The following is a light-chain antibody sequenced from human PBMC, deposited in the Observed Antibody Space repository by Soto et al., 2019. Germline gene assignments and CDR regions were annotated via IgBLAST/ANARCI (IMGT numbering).Light chain of an antibody. J-gene: IGKJ3*01. CDR3: QQSHSSPFT. CDR1: QSISIY. CDR2: GAS. Sequence: DIQMTQSPSSLSASVGDRVTITCRASQSISIYLNWYQQKPGKAPKLLIYGASTLEGGVPSRFSGTESGTAFTLTISSLQPEDSATYYCQQSHSSPFTFGPGTKVDIK. V-gene: IGKV1-39*01.